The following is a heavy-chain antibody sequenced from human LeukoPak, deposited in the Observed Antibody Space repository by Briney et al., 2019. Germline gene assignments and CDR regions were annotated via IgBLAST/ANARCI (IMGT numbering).Heavy chain of an antibody. J-gene: IGHJ4*02. CDR1: GFTFSSYA. Sequence: PGGSLRLSCAASGFTFSSYAMSWVRQAPGKGLEWVPAISGSGGSTNYADSVKGRFTISRDNSKNTLYLQMHSLRAEDTAVYYCAKDTLSTYYEENWGQGTLVTVSS. D-gene: IGHD3-3*01. V-gene: IGHV3-23*01. CDR2: ISGSGGST. CDR3: AKDTLSTYYEEN.